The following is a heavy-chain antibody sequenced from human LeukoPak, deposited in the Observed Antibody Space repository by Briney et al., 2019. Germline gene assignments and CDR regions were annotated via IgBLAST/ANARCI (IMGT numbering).Heavy chain of an antibody. D-gene: IGHD3-22*01. CDR2: INHSGST. J-gene: IGHJ1*01. CDR1: GGSFSGYY. Sequence: KPSETLSLTCAVYGGSFSGYYWSWIRQPPGKGLEWIGEINHSGSTNYNPSLKSRVAISVDTSKNQFSLKLSSVTAADTAVYYCARGLELYYSDYFQHWGQGTLVTVSS. CDR3: ARGLELYYSDYFQH. V-gene: IGHV4-34*01.